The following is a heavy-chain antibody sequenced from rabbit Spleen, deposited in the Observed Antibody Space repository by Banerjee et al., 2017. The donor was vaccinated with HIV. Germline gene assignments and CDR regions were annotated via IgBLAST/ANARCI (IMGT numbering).Heavy chain of an antibody. CDR2: IYNGDGAT. Sequence: QEQLVESGGGLVQPEGSLTLTCTASGFSFSNSYYMCWVRQAPGKGLEWIACIYNGDGATWYASWVNGRFTISRSTSLNTVDLRLTNLTAADTATYFCATNSAVGVGIYVCDLWGQGTLVTVS. CDR3: ATNSAVGVGIYVCDL. CDR1: GFSFSNSYY. V-gene: IGHV1S47*01. D-gene: IGHD5-1*01. J-gene: IGHJ3*01.